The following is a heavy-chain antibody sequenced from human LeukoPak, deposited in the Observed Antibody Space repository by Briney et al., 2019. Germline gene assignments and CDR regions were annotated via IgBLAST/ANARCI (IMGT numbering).Heavy chain of an antibody. CDR2: IHSSGST. Sequence: SQTLSLTCTVYGGSMNTYYWSCVRQPPGKGLEWIGYIHSSGSTNYNPSLESRVTISIDTSKNQFSLKLSSVTACYTSRYYCATNKTSLRGVWVYWGQGSPVTVSS. J-gene: IGHJ4*02. CDR1: GGSMNTYY. D-gene: IGHD1-26*01. CDR3: ATNKTSLRGVWVY. V-gene: IGHV4-59*01.